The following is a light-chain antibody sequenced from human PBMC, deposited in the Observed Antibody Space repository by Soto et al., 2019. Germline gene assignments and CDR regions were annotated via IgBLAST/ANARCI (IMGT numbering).Light chain of an antibody. J-gene: IGLJ2*01. CDR3: LSYDSSLSVV. Sequence: QSVLTQPPSVSGAPGQRVTISCTGSSSNIGAGYDVHWYKQLPGTAPKLLIYGNSNRPSGVPDRFSGSKSGTSASLAITGLQAEDEADYYCLSYDSSLSVVFGGGTQLTVL. CDR1: SSNIGAGYD. CDR2: GNS. V-gene: IGLV1-40*01.